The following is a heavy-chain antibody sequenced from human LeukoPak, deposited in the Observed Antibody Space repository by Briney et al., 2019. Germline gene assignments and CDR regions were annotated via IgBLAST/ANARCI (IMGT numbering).Heavy chain of an antibody. D-gene: IGHD6-19*01. CDR3: ARDWSLAVAGRGFDH. J-gene: IGHJ5*02. CDR1: GYTFTSYA. V-gene: IGHV1-3*01. CDR2: INAGNGNT. Sequence: ASVKVSCKASGYTFTSYAMHWVRQAPGQRLEWMGWINAGNGNTKYSQKFQGRVTITRDTSASTAYMGLSSLRSEDTAVYYCARDWSLAVAGRGFDHWGQGTLVTVSS.